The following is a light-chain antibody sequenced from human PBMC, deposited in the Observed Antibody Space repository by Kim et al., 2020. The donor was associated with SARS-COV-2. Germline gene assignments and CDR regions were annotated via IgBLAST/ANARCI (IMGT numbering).Light chain of an antibody. Sequence: ESIGDRVTITCRASQSINDWVAWYQQKPGKAPNLLIYKASTLEGGVPSRFSASGSGTEFTLTISSLQPDDYAIYYCQQYTAYRTFGQGTKVDIK. CDR3: QQYTAYRT. CDR1: QSINDW. CDR2: KAS. J-gene: IGKJ1*01. V-gene: IGKV1-5*03.